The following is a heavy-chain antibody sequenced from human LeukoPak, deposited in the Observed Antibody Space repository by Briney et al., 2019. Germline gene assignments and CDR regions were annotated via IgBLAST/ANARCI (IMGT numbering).Heavy chain of an antibody. V-gene: IGHV3-21*01. J-gene: IGHJ5*02. CDR2: ISSSSSYI. CDR1: GFTFSSYS. CDR3: ARARCSYYDYVWGSYRPCWFDP. D-gene: IGHD3-16*02. Sequence: GGSLRLSCAASGFTFSSYSMNWVRQAPGKGPEWVSSISSSSSYIYYADSVKGRFTISRDNAKNSLYLQMNSLRAEDTAVYYCARARCSYYDYVWGSYRPCWFDPWGQGTLVTVSS.